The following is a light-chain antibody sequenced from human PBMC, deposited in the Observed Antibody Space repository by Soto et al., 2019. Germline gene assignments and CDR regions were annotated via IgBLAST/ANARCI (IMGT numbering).Light chain of an antibody. CDR2: AAS. CDR3: QQARRFPIT. Sequence: IQMTQSPSSLSASVGDRVTITCRASQGIRNDLGWYQQKQGKAPKLLIYAASSLQSGVPSRFSVSGSGTDFTLTISSLQPEDFAVYYCQQARRFPITFGQGTRLEIK. CDR1: QGIRND. J-gene: IGKJ5*01. V-gene: IGKV1-6*01.